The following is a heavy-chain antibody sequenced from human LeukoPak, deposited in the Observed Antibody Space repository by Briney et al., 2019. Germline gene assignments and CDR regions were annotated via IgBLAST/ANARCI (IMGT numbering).Heavy chain of an antibody. D-gene: IGHD6-13*01. J-gene: IGHJ6*03. CDR3: VFEGAAATSYYYYMDV. CDR1: GFTFSDYY. V-gene: IGHV3-11*04. Sequence: GGSLRLSCAASGFTFSDYYMSWIRQAPGKGLEWVSYISSSGSTIYYADSVKGRFTISRDNAKNSLYLQMNSLRAEDTAVYYCVFEGAAATSYYYYMDVWGKGTTVTVSS. CDR2: ISSSGSTI.